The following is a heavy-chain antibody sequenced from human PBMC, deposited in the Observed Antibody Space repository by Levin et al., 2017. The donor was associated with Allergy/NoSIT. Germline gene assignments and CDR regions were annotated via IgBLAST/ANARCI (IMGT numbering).Heavy chain of an antibody. Sequence: SCTGSGFTFGDYAMSWVRQAPGKGLEWVGFIRNKAHGGTTEYAASVKGRLTISRDDYKSIAYLQMNSLKTEDTAVYFCARGGPPNYDYNWGSYRDGYFDYWGQGTLVTVSS. CDR3: ARGGPPNYDYNWGSYRDGYFDY. CDR1: GFTFGDYA. J-gene: IGHJ4*02. D-gene: IGHD3-16*02. V-gene: IGHV3-49*04. CDR2: IRNKAHGGTT.